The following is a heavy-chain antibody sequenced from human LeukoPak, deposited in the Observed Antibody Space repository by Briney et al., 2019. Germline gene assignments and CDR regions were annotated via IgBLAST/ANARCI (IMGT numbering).Heavy chain of an antibody. J-gene: IGHJ6*03. D-gene: IGHD2-2*01. CDR3: ARGQDIVVVPAALAYYYYYMDV. CDR1: GGTFSSYA. CDR2: ISAYNGNT. Sequence: ASVKVSCKASGGTFSSYAISWVRQAPGQGLEWMGWISAYNGNTNYAQKLQGRVTMTTDTSTSTAYMELRSLRSDDTAVYYCARGQDIVVVPAALAYYYYYMDVWGKGTTVTISS. V-gene: IGHV1-18*01.